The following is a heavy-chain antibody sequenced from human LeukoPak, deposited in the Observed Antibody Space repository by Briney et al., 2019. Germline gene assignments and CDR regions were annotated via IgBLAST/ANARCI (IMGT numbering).Heavy chain of an antibody. J-gene: IGHJ4*02. CDR3: SRGSDTYKSGVD. CDR1: GGSFSGYY. CDR2: IHPSGST. V-gene: IGHV4-34*01. Sequence: SETLSLTCVVYGGSFSGYYWSWIRQPPGKGLEWIGEIHPSGSTNYNPSLKSRVTISVDTSKNQFCLKLSSVTAADTAVYFCSRGSDTYKSGVDWGQGTLVTVSS. D-gene: IGHD1-26*01.